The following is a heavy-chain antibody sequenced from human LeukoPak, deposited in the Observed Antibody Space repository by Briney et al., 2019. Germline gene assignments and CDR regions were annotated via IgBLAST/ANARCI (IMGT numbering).Heavy chain of an antibody. V-gene: IGHV1-69*13. Sequence: GASVKVSCKASGYTFSSYYVHWVRQAPGQGLEWMGTIIPIFDTANYAQKFQGRVTITADESTSTAYMELSSLRSEDTAVYYCARQTSGGYTVFFGKPRGHWFDPWGQGTLVTVSS. J-gene: IGHJ5*02. CDR3: ARQTSGGYTVFFGKPRGHWFDP. CDR1: GYTFSSYY. D-gene: IGHD3-3*01. CDR2: IIPIFDTA.